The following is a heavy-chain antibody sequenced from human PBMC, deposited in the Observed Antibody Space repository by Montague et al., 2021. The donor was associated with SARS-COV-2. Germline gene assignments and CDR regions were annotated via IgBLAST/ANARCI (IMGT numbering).Heavy chain of an antibody. V-gene: IGHV4-59*01. CDR3: ARAQNTCFIANCVNYFEV. Sequence: SETLSLTCTVSAGSISSYYWSWIRQSPGKGLEWIGYVHYTGSTKYTPSLKTRVTLSLDTPKNHFSLKLRSVTAADTAIYYCARAQNTCFIANCVNYFEVWGLGALVTVSS. D-gene: IGHD1-1*01. CDR2: VHYTGST. CDR1: AGSISSYY. J-gene: IGHJ4*02.